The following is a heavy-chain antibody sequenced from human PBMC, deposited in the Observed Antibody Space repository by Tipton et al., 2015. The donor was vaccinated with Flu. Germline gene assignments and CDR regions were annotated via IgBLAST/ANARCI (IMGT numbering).Heavy chain of an antibody. CDR1: GFTFSRYA. CDR3: ARGSWAPFDY. V-gene: IGHV3-23*01. Sequence: SLRLSCAASGFTFSRYAMSWVRLAPGKGLEWVSTISDGGGRRYYPDSVKGRFTISRDNAKNTLYLQMNSLSADDTAMYFCARGSWAPFDYWGQGTLVTVSS. D-gene: IGHD1-26*01. CDR2: ISDGGGRR. J-gene: IGHJ4*02.